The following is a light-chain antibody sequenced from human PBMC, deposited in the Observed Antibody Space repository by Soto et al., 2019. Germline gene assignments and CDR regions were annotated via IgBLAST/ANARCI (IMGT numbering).Light chain of an antibody. Sequence: KFMLTQPHSVSESPGKTVTISCIGSGGSIATNYVQWYQQRPGSAPITIIYEDNQRPSGVPDRFSGSIDSSSNSASFTISGLRAEDEADYYCQSYDTQYVVFGGGTKVTVL. CDR1: GGSIATNY. V-gene: IGLV6-57*02. CDR3: QSYDTQYVV. CDR2: EDN. J-gene: IGLJ2*01.